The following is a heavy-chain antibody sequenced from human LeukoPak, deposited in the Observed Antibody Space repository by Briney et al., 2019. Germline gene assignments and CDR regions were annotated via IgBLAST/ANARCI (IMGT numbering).Heavy chain of an antibody. CDR2: INHSGST. CDR1: GGSFSGYY. CDR3: ARSFSYYYYYMDV. J-gene: IGHJ6*03. Sequence: PSETLSLTCAVYGGSFSGYYWSWIRQPPGKGLEWIGEINHSGSTNYNPSLKSQVTISVDTSKNQFSLKLSSVTAADTAVYYCARSFSYYYYYMDVWGKGTTVTVSS. V-gene: IGHV4-34*01.